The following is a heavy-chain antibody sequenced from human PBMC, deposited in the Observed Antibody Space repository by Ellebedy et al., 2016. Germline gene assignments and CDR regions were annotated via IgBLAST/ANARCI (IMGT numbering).Heavy chain of an antibody. CDR2: IYRDGTT. D-gene: IGHD6-19*01. CDR3: ARPRKRYSSGGGESFDY. V-gene: IGHV4-4*02. CDR1: GASISNDNW. J-gene: IGHJ4*02. Sequence: SETLSLTCAVSGASISNDNWWTWVRQPPGKGQGWIGEIYRDGTTHYNTSLNSRVTISLDKSKNQFSLKLTSVTAADTAVYFCARPRKRYSSGGGESFDYWGQGTLVIVAS.